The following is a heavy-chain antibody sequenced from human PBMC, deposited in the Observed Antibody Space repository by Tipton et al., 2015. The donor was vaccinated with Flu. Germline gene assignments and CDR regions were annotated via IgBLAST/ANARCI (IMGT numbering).Heavy chain of an antibody. CDR2: IEVDASRT. CDR1: GFTFINYW. J-gene: IGHJ4*02. D-gene: IGHD3-3*02. V-gene: IGHV3-7*01. Sequence: SLRLSCATSGFTFINYWMGWVRQAPGKGLEWVANIEVDASRTYYLDSVMGRFTISRDNARNSVHLQMNSLRAEDTAVYYCARWSIAWPTGYWGQGTLVTVSS. CDR3: ARWSIAWPTGY.